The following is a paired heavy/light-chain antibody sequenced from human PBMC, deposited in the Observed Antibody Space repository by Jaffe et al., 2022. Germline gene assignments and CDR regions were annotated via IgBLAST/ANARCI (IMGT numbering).Light chain of an antibody. J-gene: IGLJ2*01. V-gene: IGLV1-47*01. CDR1: TSNIGTNY. Sequence: QSVLTQPPSASGSPGQNVTISCSGSTSNIGTNYVYWYQQLPGTAPKLLIYRHNQRPSGVPDRFSGSRSGTSASLAISGLRSEDESDYYCASWDDSLSGPAFGGGTKLTVL. CDR3: ASWDDSLSGPA. CDR2: RHN.
Heavy chain of an antibody. D-gene: IGHD3-22*01. V-gene: IGHV3-49*04. CDR2: IRDKGHGGTA. J-gene: IGHJ5*02. CDR1: GFTFGDYT. CDR3: TRDPYYYDSSGYSNWFDP. Sequence: EVQLVESGGGLVQPGRSLRLSCTASGFTFGDYTMSWVRQPPGKGLEWVGFIRDKGHGGTADYAASVKGRFTISRDDSKSIAYLQMTSLKTEDTAMYYCTRDPYYYDSSGYSNWFDPWGQGTLVTVSS.